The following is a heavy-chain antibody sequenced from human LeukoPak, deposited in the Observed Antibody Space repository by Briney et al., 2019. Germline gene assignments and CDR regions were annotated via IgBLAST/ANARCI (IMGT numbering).Heavy chain of an antibody. CDR1: GFTFSSYS. CDR2: ISSSSSYI. Sequence: GGSLRLSCAASGFTFSSYSMKWVRQAPGKGLEWVSFISSSSSYIYYADSVKGRFTISRDNAKNSLYLQMNSLRAEDTAVYYCARDGRLDYYDSRQKGGFDYWGQGTLVTVSS. V-gene: IGHV3-21*01. CDR3: ARDGRLDYYDSRQKGGFDY. D-gene: IGHD3-22*01. J-gene: IGHJ4*02.